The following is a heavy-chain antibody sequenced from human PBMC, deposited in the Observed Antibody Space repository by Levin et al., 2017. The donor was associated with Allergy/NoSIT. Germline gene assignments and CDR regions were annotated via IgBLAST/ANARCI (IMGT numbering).Heavy chain of an antibody. J-gene: IGHJ4*02. V-gene: IGHV3-7*01. CDR1: GFSFSSYW. D-gene: IGHD3-3*02. Sequence: LSGGSLRLSCAASGFSFSSYWMNWARQAPGKGLEWVATIKQDGSEKYYVDSVKGRFTISRDNAKTSLYLQMNSLRAEDTAVYYCARVSRSRIDGDYWGQGTLVTVSS. CDR3: ARVSRSRIDGDY. CDR2: IKQDGSEK.